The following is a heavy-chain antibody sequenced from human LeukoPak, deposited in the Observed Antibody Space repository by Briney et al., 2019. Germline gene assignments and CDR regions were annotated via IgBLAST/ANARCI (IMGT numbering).Heavy chain of an antibody. D-gene: IGHD1-26*01. CDR3: ARDLYGGSYYALGY. J-gene: IGHJ4*02. CDR1: GYTFTSYG. V-gene: IGHV1-18*01. Sequence: ASLKVSCKASGYTFTSYGVSWVRQAPGQGLEWMGWISIYNGNTNYAQKLQGRVTMTADTSTSTAYLELRSLRSDDTALYYCARDLYGGSYYALGYWGQGTLVTVSS. CDR2: ISIYNGNT.